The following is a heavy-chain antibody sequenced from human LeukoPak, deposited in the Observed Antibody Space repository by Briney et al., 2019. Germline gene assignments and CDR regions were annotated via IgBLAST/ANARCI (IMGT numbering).Heavy chain of an antibody. V-gene: IGHV4-4*07. D-gene: IGHD4-11*01. CDR2: IYTSGST. CDR1: GGSISSYY. J-gene: IGHJ4*02. CDR3: ARSEINDYSRF. Sequence: SETLSLTCTVSGGSISSYYWSWIRQPAGKGLEWIGRIYTSGSTNYNPSLKSRVTMSMDTSKNQFSVKMRAVTAADTAVYYCARSEINDYSRFWGQGILVTASS.